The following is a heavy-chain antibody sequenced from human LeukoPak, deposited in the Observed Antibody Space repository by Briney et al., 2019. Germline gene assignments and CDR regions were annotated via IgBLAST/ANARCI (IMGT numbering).Heavy chain of an antibody. J-gene: IGHJ5*02. V-gene: IGHV4-61*02. CDR3: ARDRNGAAVAGTGGNWFDP. Sequence: SETLSLTCTVSGASISSGPYYWSWIRQPAGKGLEWIGRIYSSGSTNYNPCLKSRVTISADTSKNQFSMKLSSVTAADTAVYYCARDRNGAAVAGTGGNWFDPWGQGTLVTVSS. CDR1: GASISSGPYY. CDR2: IYSSGST. D-gene: IGHD6-19*01.